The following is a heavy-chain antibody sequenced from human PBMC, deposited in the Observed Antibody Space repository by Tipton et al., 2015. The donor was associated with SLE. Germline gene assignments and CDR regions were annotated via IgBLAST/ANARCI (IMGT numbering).Heavy chain of an antibody. CDR2: INHSGST. J-gene: IGHJ6*02. CDR1: GGSFSGYY. V-gene: IGHV4-34*01. Sequence: GLVKPSETLSLTCAVYGGSFSGYYWSWIRQPPGKGLEWIGEINHSGSTNYNPSLKSRVTISVDTSKNQFSLKLSSVTAADTAVYYCARHVYLRRSRFFGVVSPLYYYYGMDVWGQGTTVTVSS. D-gene: IGHD3-3*01. CDR3: ARHVYLRRSRFFGVVSPLYYYYGMDV.